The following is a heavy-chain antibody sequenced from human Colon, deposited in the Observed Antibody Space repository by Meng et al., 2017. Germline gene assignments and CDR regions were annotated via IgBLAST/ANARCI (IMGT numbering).Heavy chain of an antibody. V-gene: IGHV4-59*01. D-gene: IGHD1-26*01. CDR3: ARGGGKVGAREVEN. J-gene: IGHJ4*02. CDR1: GGPISGSY. Sequence: SETLSLTCTVSGGPISGSYWSWIRQPPGKELELIGYIYYSGSTNYSPSLRSRVTISIDTSQNQFSLNLTSLTAADTALDYCARGGGKVGAREVENWGQGTLVTVSS. CDR2: IYYSGST.